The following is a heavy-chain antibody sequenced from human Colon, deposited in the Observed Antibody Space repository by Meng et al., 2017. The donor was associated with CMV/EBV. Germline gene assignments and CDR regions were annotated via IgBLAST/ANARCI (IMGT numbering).Heavy chain of an antibody. CDR3: ARTQLWFGASYYSDY. D-gene: IGHD3-10*01. V-gene: IGHV4-38-2*01. CDR2: LYHSGET. CDR1: SYSILSGFY. J-gene: IGHJ4*02. Sequence: SETLSLTCSVSSYSILSGFYWAWIRPPPGKGLEWIGTLYHSGETYYNPSLKGRVTMSVDTSKNQFSLKVGSVTAADTAVYFCARTQLWFGASYYSDYWGQGTLVTVSS.